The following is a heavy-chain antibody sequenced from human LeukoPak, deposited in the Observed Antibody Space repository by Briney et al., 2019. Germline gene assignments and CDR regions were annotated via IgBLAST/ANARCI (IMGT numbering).Heavy chain of an antibody. Sequence: SETLSLTCTVSGGSISSSNYYWGWIRQPPGKGLEWIGTIYHDGSMFYNPSLKSRVTISVDTSKNQFSLKLTSVTAADTAVYYCARASVGGGYSDYWGQGTLVTVSS. CDR3: ARASVGGGYSDY. V-gene: IGHV4-39*07. D-gene: IGHD2-15*01. J-gene: IGHJ4*02. CDR2: IYHDGSM. CDR1: GGSISSSNYY.